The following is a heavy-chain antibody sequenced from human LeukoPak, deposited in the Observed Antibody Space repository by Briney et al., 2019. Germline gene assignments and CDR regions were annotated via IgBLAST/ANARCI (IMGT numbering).Heavy chain of an antibody. Sequence: GGSLRLSCEASRFTFSSYSMNWVRQAPGKGLEWVSSISSSGSYIYHADSVKGRFTISRDNSKNTLYLQMNSLRAEDTAVYHCAKSVKGKNPDVWGKGTTVTTSS. J-gene: IGHJ6*04. CDR3: AKSVKGKNPDV. CDR2: ISSSGSYI. CDR1: RFTFSSYS. V-gene: IGHV3-21*04. D-gene: IGHD1-14*01.